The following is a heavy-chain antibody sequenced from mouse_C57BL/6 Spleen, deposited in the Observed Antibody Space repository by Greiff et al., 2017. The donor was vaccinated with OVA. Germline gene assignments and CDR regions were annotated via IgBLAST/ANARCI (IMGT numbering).Heavy chain of an antibody. J-gene: IGHJ1*03. Sequence: VKLQQPGAELVRPGTSVKLSCKASGYTFTSYWMHWVKQRPGQGLEWIGVIDPSDSYTNYNQKFKGKATLTVDTSSSTAYMQLSSLTSEDSAVYYCARSESYWYFDVWGTGTTVTVSS. CDR3: ARSESYWYFDV. CDR2: IDPSDSYT. V-gene: IGHV1-59*01. CDR1: GYTFTSYW.